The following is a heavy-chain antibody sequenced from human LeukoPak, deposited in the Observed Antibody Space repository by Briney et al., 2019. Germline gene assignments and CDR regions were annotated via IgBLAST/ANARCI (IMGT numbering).Heavy chain of an antibody. CDR2: INSDGKIT. Sequence: GGSLRLSCAASGFTFSSLWMHWVRQAPGKGLVWVSRINSDGKITIYADSVKGRFTISRDNSKNTLYLQMNSLRAEDTAVYYCARETYCTNGVCYTSRWFDPWGQGTLVTVSS. CDR3: ARETYCTNGVCYTSRWFDP. J-gene: IGHJ5*02. D-gene: IGHD2-8*01. V-gene: IGHV3-74*01. CDR1: GFTFSSLW.